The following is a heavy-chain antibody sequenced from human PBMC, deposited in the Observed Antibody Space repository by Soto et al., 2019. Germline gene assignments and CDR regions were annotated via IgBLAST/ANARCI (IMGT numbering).Heavy chain of an antibody. Sequence: VKVSCKASGYTFTSFYMHWVRQAPGQGLEWMGIINPSGGSTSYAQKFQGRVTMTRDTSTSTVYMELSSLRSEDTAVYYCASSGGNRRIQSWADAFDIWGQGTMVTVSS. V-gene: IGHV1-46*01. D-gene: IGHD6-25*01. CDR2: INPSGGST. J-gene: IGHJ3*02. CDR3: ASSGGNRRIQSWADAFDI. CDR1: GYTFTSFY.